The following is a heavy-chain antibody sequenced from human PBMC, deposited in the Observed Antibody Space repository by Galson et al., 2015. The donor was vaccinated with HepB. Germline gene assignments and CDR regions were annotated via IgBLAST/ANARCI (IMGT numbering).Heavy chain of an antibody. Sequence: SLRLSCAASGFTFSDSAMHWVRQAPGKGLEWVAVMSLDGWNNKYAASVKGRFTVSRDNSKNILYLQLTGLRVEDTAVYYCVTDSNKKVYSEDYFQFWGQGTLVTVAS. V-gene: IGHV3-30*03. J-gene: IGHJ4*02. CDR3: VTDSNKKVYSEDYFQF. D-gene: IGHD3-10*02. CDR1: GFTFSDSA. CDR2: MSLDGWNN.